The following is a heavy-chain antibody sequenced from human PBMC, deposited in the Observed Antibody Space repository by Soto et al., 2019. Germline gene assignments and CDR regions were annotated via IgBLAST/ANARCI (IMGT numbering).Heavy chain of an antibody. CDR2: ISYDGSNK. V-gene: IGHV3-30*03. J-gene: IGHJ5*02. CDR1: GFTFSSYG. D-gene: IGHD2-21*01. CDR3: ATDDILWWHRWFDP. Sequence: QVQLVESGGGVVQPGRSLRLSCAASGFTFSSYGMHWVRQAPGKGLEWVAVISYDGSNKYYADSVKGRFTISRDNSKNPLYLQMNSLRAEDTAVYYCATDDILWWHRWFDPWGQGTLVTVSS.